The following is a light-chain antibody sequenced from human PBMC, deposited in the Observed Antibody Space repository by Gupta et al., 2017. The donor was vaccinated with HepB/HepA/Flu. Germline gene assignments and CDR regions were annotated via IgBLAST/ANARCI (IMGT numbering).Light chain of an antibody. CDR2: EVT. J-gene: IGLJ3*02. Sequence: QPALTQPSPGSASPGQSTNISRTGTSSDIGNYNFVSWYQQHPGKAPKLMIYEVTKRPSGVSSRFSGSKSGNTASLTISGLQAEDEADYYCCAYGGSSTLVFGGGTKLTVL. CDR3: CAYGGSSTLV. CDR1: SSDIGNYNF. V-gene: IGLV2-23*02.